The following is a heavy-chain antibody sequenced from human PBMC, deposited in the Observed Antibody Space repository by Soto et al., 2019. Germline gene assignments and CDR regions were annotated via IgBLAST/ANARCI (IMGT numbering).Heavy chain of an antibody. J-gene: IGHJ4*02. Sequence: GGSLRLSCAASGFTFSTYGMNWVRQAPGKGLEWVSYTSSASGTIYYADSVKGRFTISRDNAKNSLYLQMNSLRDEDTAVYYCARNSGTYRGIFDYWGQGTLVTVSS. D-gene: IGHD1-26*01. V-gene: IGHV3-48*02. CDR3: ARNSGTYRGIFDY. CDR1: GFTFSTYG. CDR2: TSSASGTI.